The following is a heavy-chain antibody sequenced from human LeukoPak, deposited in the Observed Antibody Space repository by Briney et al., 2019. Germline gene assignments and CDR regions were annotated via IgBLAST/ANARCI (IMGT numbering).Heavy chain of an antibody. Sequence: SETLSLTCTVSGGSISSHYWSWLRQPPGKGLEWIGYISYIGSTNYSPSLRRRVTISVDTSKNHFSLRLSSVTAADTAIYYCAGDHLALNALDIWGQGTMVTVSS. V-gene: IGHV4-59*11. CDR1: GGSISSHY. CDR2: ISYIGST. J-gene: IGHJ3*02. CDR3: AGDHLALNALDI.